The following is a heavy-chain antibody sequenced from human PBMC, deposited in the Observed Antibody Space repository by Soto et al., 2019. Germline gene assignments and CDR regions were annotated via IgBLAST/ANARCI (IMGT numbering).Heavy chain of an antibody. Sequence: QVQLQESGPGLVKPSETLSLTCTVSGGSISSYYWSWIRQPPGKGLEWIGYIYYSGSTNYNPSLKSRVTKSVDTSKNQFSLKLSSVTAADTAVYYCARADCSGGSCYQSYYYYGMDVWGQGTTVTVSS. CDR1: GGSISSYY. J-gene: IGHJ6*02. CDR2: IYYSGST. CDR3: ARADCSGGSCYQSYYYYGMDV. D-gene: IGHD2-15*01. V-gene: IGHV4-59*01.